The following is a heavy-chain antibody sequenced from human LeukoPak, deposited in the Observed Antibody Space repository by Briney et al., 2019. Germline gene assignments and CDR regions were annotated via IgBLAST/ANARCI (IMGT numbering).Heavy chain of an antibody. V-gene: IGHV3-21*01. CDR1: GFTFSSYS. J-gene: IGHJ5*02. Sequence: GGSLRLSCAASGFTFSSYSMSWVRQAPGKGLEWVSSISSSSSYIYYADSVKGRFTISRDNAKNSLYLQMNSLRAEDTAVYYCARHVRGNWFDPWGQGTLVTVSS. CDR2: ISSSSSYI. CDR3: ARHVRGNWFDP.